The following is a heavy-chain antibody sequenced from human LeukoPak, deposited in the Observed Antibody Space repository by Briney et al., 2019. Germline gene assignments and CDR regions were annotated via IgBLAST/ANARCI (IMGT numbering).Heavy chain of an antibody. D-gene: IGHD2-15*01. J-gene: IGHJ5*02. Sequence: GGSLRLSCAASGFTFSSYWMHWVRQGPGKGLVWVSRINSDGSITSYADSVKGRFTLSRDNAKNTLYLQMNSLRAEDTAVYYCARVPNCSGGSCYSWFDPWGQGTLVTVSS. V-gene: IGHV3-74*01. CDR3: ARVPNCSGGSCYSWFDP. CDR2: INSDGSIT. CDR1: GFTFSSYW.